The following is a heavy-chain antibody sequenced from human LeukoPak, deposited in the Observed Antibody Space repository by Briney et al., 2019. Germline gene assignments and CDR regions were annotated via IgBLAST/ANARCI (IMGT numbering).Heavy chain of an antibody. V-gene: IGHV4-39*01. D-gene: IGHD3-10*01. CDR1: GGPISTTPNS. CDR3: ARHHMVRGAIDAFDI. Sequence: PSETLSLTCTVYGGPISTTPNSWGPIRQPRGEGLEWNGSIYYRQTTYRNPSLRNRVTLSLDTSKNDFALSLTSVAAADTAVYYCARHHMVRGAIDAFDIWGQGTLVAVSS. J-gene: IGHJ3*02. CDR2: IYYRQTT.